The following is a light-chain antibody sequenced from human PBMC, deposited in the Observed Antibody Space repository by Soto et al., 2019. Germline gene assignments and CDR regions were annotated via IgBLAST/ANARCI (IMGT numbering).Light chain of an antibody. CDR2: GAS. CDR1: QSVSSSY. CDR3: QQYGSSLLT. J-gene: IGKJ4*01. Sequence: EIVLTQSPSTLSLSPGERATLTCRASQSVSSSYLSWYQQKPGQAPRLLIYGASSRATGIPERFSGSGSGTDFTLTISRLEPEDFAVYYCQQYGSSLLTFGGGTKVEIK. V-gene: IGKV3-20*01.